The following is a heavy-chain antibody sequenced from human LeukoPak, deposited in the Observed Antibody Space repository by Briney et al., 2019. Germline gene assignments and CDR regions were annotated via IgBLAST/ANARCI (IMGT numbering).Heavy chain of an antibody. D-gene: IGHD6-19*01. Sequence: SVKVSCKASGGTFSSYAISWVRQAPGQGLEWVGGIIPIFGTANYAQKFQGRVTITADKSTSTAYMELSSLRSEDTAVYYCAREAGGKYSSGWHYFDYWGQGTLVTVSS. CDR2: IIPIFGTA. J-gene: IGHJ4*02. CDR1: GGTFSSYA. CDR3: AREAGGKYSSGWHYFDY. V-gene: IGHV1-69*06.